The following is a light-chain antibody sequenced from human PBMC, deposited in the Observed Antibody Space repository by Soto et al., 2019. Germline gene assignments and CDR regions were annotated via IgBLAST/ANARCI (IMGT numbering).Light chain of an antibody. J-gene: IGKJ3*01. CDR2: DAT. Sequence: IQMTQSPSSLSASVGDRVTITCHASQDISNYVSWYQQKLGKAPKLLIYDATNLEPGAPSRFSGSGSGTEFIFTISSLQPEDIATYYCQQYDTLSFTFGHGTKVDIK. CDR1: QDISNY. CDR3: QQYDTLSFT. V-gene: IGKV1-33*01.